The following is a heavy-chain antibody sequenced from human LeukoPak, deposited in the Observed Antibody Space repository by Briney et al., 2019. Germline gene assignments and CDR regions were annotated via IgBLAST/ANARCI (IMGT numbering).Heavy chain of an antibody. CDR2: IYYSGST. CDR1: GGSLSSYY. Sequence: SETLSLTCTVSGGSLSSYYWSWIRQPPGKGLEWIGYIYYSGSTNYNPSLKSRVTISVDTSKNQFSLKLSSVTAADTAVYYCARAWTYCGGDCYHDAFDIWGQGTMVTVSS. CDR3: ARAWTYCGGDCYHDAFDI. V-gene: IGHV4-59*01. J-gene: IGHJ3*02. D-gene: IGHD2-21*01.